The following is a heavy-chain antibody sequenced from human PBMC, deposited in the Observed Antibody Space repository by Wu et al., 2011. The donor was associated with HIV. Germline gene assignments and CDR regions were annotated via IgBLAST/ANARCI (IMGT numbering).Heavy chain of an antibody. CDR3: ARSPYDTSAYVLLY. CDR1: GYSFTSYG. V-gene: IGHV1-18*01. CDR2: ISAYNGDT. D-gene: IGHD3-22*01. Sequence: QVQLVQSGAEVKKPGASVKVSCKASGYSFTSYGISWVRQAPGQGLEWMGWISAYNGDTNYEQKVQGRVTMTTDTSTSTAYMELRSLRSDDTAVYYCARSPYDTSAYVLLYWGQGTLVTVSS. J-gene: IGHJ4*02.